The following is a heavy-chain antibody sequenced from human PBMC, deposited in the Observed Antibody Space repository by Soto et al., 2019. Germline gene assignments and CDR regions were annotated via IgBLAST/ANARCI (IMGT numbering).Heavy chain of an antibody. CDR3: ASRAADRHF. J-gene: IGHJ4*02. V-gene: IGHV4-4*02. CDR2: ISRTGST. Sequence: SETLSLTCAVSGGSITSSEWWGWVRQPPGKGLEWIGEISRTGSTNYNSTLKSRVTISLDKSNNQFSLKLNSVTAADTAVYYCASRAADRHFWGQGTLVTVSS. D-gene: IGHD6-6*01. CDR1: GGSITSSEW.